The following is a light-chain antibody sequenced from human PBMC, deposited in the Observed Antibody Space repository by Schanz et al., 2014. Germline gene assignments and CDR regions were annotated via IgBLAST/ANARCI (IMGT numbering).Light chain of an antibody. CDR3: AAWDDSSNSRV. J-gene: IGLJ2*01. Sequence: QSVLTQPPSASGTPGQRVTISCSGTSSNIGGNYVYWYQHLPGTAPKLLIYSNNLRPSGVPDRFFGSKSGTSASLAISGLESEDEADYYCAAWDDSSNSRVFGGGTKLTVL. CDR1: SSNIGGNY. CDR2: SNN. V-gene: IGLV1-47*02.